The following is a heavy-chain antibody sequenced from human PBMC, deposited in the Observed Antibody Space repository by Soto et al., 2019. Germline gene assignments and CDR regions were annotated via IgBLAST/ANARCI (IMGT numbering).Heavy chain of an antibody. CDR3: AKEGGSYSFYFDH. Sequence: EVQLSESGGGLVQPGGSLRLSCAASRFTFSSYAMNWGRQAPGKGLEWVSGISGSGGNTYYADSAKGRFTISRDNSKNTLFLQMNSLRAEDTAVYYCAKEGGSYSFYFDHWGQGTLVTVSS. V-gene: IGHV3-23*01. J-gene: IGHJ4*02. D-gene: IGHD1-26*01. CDR2: ISGSGGNT. CDR1: RFTFSSYA.